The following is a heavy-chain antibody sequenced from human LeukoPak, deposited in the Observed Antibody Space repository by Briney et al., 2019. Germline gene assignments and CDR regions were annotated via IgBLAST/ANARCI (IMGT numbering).Heavy chain of an antibody. D-gene: IGHD3-3*01. Sequence: SVKVSCKASGGTFRSYAISWVRQAPGQGLEWMGGVIPLFGTANYAQKFQGRVTITADESTSTAYMELSSLRSEDTAVYYCARPTIFGVVKYSYYGMDVWGQGTTVTVSS. CDR3: ARPTIFGVVKYSYYGMDV. CDR1: GGTFRSYA. V-gene: IGHV1-69*01. CDR2: VIPLFGTA. J-gene: IGHJ6*02.